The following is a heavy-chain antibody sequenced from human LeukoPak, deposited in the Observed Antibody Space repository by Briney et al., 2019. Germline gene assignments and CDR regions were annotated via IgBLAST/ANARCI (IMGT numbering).Heavy chain of an antibody. D-gene: IGHD3-10*01. CDR2: IWYDGSNK. CDR1: GFTFSSYG. CDR3: AREREWFGEFIPFDY. Sequence: GRSVRLFCAASGFTFSSYGMHWVRQAPGKGLEWVAVIWYDGSNKYYADSVKARFTISRDNSKNTLYLQMNSLRAEDTAVYYCAREREWFGEFIPFDYWGQGTLVTVSS. J-gene: IGHJ4*02. V-gene: IGHV3-33*01.